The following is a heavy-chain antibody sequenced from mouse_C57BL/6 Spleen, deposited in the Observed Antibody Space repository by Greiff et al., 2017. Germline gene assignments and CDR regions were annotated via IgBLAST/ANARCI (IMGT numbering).Heavy chain of an antibody. J-gene: IGHJ2*01. V-gene: IGHV1-52*01. Sequence: QVQLQQSGAELVRPGSSVKLSCKASGYTFTSYWMHWVKQRPIQGLEWIGNIDPSDSETHYNQKFKDKATLTVDKSSSTAYMQLSSLTSEDSAVYYCAAVTTVVAPYLDYWGQGTTLTVSS. CDR3: AAVTTVVAPYLDY. CDR2: IDPSDSET. D-gene: IGHD1-1*01. CDR1: GYTFTSYW.